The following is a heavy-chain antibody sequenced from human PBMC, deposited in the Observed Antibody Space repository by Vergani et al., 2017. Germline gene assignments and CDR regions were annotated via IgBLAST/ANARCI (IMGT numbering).Heavy chain of an antibody. J-gene: IGHJ4*02. V-gene: IGHV3-23*04. CDR3: AKAPSVAGTLYY. Sequence: VQLVESGGTVVQPGRSLRLSCAASAFTFSSYAMSWVRQAPGKGLEWVSAISGSGGSTYYADSVKGRFTISRDNSKNTLYLQMNSLRAEDTAVYYCAKAPSVAGTLYYWGQGTLVTVSS. CDR1: AFTFSSYA. CDR2: ISGSGGST. D-gene: IGHD6-19*01.